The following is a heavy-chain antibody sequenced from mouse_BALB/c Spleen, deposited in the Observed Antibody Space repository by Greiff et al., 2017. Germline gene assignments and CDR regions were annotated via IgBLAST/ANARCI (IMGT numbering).Heavy chain of an antibody. J-gene: IGHJ2*01. CDR1: GFTFTDYY. V-gene: IGHV7-3*02. Sequence: EVKVVESGGGLVQPGGSLRLSCATSGFTFTDYYMSWVRQPPGKALEWLGFIRNKANGYTTEYSASVKGRFTISRDNSQSILYLQMNTLRAEDSATYYCAREGYYGSGFDYWGQGTTLTVSS. CDR3: AREGYYGSGFDY. CDR2: IRNKANGYTT. D-gene: IGHD1-1*01.